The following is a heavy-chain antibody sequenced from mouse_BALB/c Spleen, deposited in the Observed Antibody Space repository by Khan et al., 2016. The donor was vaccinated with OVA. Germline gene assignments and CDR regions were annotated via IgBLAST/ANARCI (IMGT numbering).Heavy chain of an antibody. J-gene: IGHJ3*01. Sequence: DVQLVESGGGLVKPGGSLKVSCAASGFTFSNYAMSWVRQTPEKRLEWVASISSGDSTYYPDSVKGRFTISRDNARNILYLQMSSLRSDDMAMYYCARDYWFVYWGQGTLVTVSA. CDR1: GFTFSNYA. CDR3: ARDYWFVY. V-gene: IGHV5-6-5*01. CDR2: ISSGDST.